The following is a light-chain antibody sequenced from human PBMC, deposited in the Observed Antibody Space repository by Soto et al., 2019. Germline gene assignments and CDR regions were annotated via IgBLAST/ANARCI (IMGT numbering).Light chain of an antibody. J-gene: IGKJ5*01. CDR3: QQTYTTLSIT. V-gene: IGKV1-39*01. CDR2: AAS. CDR1: ENISRH. Sequence: DIQMTQSPSSLSGSVGDRVTITCRASENISRHLNWYQQKPGKAPKLLIYAASSLQNGVPSRFRGGGSGTDFTLTISNLQPEDFAPYYCQQTYTTLSITFGQGTRLESK.